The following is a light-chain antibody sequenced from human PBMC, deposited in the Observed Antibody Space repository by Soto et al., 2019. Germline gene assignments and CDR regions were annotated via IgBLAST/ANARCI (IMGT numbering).Light chain of an antibody. V-gene: IGLV2-14*01. CDR3: SSYTPTTLGI. CDR2: EVS. CDR1: SRDVGGYDF. Sequence: QSALTQPASVSGSPGQSITISCTGTSRDVGGYDFVSWYQQHPGKAPRLMIYEVSNRPSGISNRFSGSKSGNTASLTISGLQAEDEADYYCSSYTPTTLGIFGGGTKVTVL. J-gene: IGLJ2*01.